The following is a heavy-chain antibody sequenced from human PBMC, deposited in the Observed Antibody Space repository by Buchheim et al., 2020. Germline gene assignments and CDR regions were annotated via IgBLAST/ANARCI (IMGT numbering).Heavy chain of an antibody. CDR3: ARAHVGAPAAGLDY. J-gene: IGHJ4*02. CDR2: MYYSGST. Sequence: QVQLQESGPGLVKPSQILSLTCTVFGGSISSGGYYWSWIRQHPGKGLEWIAYMYYSGSTYYNPSLKSRISISIDTSKNPFSLKLSSVTAADTAVYYCARAHVGAPAAGLDYWGQGTL. V-gene: IGHV4-31*03. D-gene: IGHD2-2*01. CDR1: GGSISSGGYY.